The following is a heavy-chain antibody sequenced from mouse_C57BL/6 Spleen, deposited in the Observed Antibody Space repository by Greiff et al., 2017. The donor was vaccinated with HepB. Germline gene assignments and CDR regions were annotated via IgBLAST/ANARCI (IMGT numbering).Heavy chain of an antibody. CDR1: GFTFSDYG. CDR3: ARPGVAHWYFDV. V-gene: IGHV5-17*01. Sequence: EVKLVESGGGLVKPGGSLKLSCAASGFTFSDYGMHWVRQAPEKGLEWVAYISSGSSTIYYADTVKGRFTLSRDNAKNTLFLQMTSLRSEDTAMYYCARPGVAHWYFDVWGTGTTVTVSS. CDR2: ISSGSSTI. J-gene: IGHJ1*03. D-gene: IGHD1-3*01.